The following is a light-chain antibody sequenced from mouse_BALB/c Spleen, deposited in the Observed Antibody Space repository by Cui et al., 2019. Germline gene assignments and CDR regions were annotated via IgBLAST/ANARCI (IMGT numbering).Light chain of an antibody. CDR3: HQYHRSPYT. CDR2: STS. V-gene: IGKV4-74*01. J-gene: IGKJ2*01. Sequence: QIVLTQSPAIMSASLGERVTMTCTASSSVSTSYLHWCQQKPGSSPKRWIYSTSNLASGVPARFSGSGSGTSYSLTISSMEGEDAATYYCHQYHRSPYTFGGGTKLEIK. CDR1: SSVSTSY.